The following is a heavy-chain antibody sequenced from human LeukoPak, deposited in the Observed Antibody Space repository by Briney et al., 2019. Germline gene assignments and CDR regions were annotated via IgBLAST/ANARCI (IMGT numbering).Heavy chain of an antibody. CDR2: INHSGST. J-gene: IGHJ6*02. Sequence: SETLSLTCAVYDGSFSGYYWSWIRQPPGKGLEWIGEINHSGSTNYNPSLKSRVTISVDTSKNQFSLKLSSVTAADTAVYYCARDVGYSYGYGSYYYYGMDVWGQGTTVTVSS. CDR3: ARDVGYSYGYGSYYYYGMDV. D-gene: IGHD5-18*01. V-gene: IGHV4-34*01. CDR1: DGSFSGYY.